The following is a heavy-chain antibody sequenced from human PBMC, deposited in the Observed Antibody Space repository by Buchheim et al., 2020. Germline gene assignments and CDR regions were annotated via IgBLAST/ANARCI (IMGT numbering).Heavy chain of an antibody. CDR3: ARDSTFREGWFDP. D-gene: IGHD3-10*01. J-gene: IGHJ5*02. CDR1: GYSFTDYG. V-gene: IGHV1-18*01. CDR2: IGTYNGNT. Sequence: QVQLVQSGPEVKKPGASLKMSCKASGYSFTDYGISWVRQAPGQGLEWMGWIGTYNGNTNYAQKLLGRLTMTRDTSTNTAYMELTSLRSDDTAVYYCARDSTFREGWFDPWGQGTL.